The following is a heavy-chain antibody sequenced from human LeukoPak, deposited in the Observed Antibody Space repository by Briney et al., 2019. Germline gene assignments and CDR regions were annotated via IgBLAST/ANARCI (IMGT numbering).Heavy chain of an antibody. J-gene: IGHJ4*02. D-gene: IGHD2-2*01. Sequence: PSETLSLTCTVSGGSISSYYWSWIRQPAGKGLEWIGRIYTSGSTNYNPSLKSRVTMSVDTSKNQFSLKLSSVTAADTAVYYCAGAYCSSTSCYHYFDYWGQGTLVTVSS. CDR2: IYTSGST. CDR3: AGAYCSSTSCYHYFDY. CDR1: GGSISSYY. V-gene: IGHV4-4*07.